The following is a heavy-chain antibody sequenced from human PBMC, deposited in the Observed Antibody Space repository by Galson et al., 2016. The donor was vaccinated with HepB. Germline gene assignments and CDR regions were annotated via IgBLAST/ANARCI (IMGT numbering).Heavy chain of an antibody. J-gene: IGHJ4*02. CDR2: VPYRGSS. V-gene: IGHV4-39*01. D-gene: IGHD1-1*01. Sequence: ETLSLTCTVSHASISSRSYYWGWIRQSPGKGLEWIGSVPYRGSSYSNPSLKRRLTISVDTSNTQVSLRLTSGTATDSAVYYVVRHNAECTVQPIVPGPYFDYWGQGTLVNVSP. CDR1: HASISSRSYY. CDR3: VRHNAECTVQPIVPGPYFDY.